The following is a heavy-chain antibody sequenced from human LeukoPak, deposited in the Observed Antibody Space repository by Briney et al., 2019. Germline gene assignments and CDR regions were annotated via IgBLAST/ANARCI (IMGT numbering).Heavy chain of an antibody. CDR2: INTKSDGGTI. CDR3: TTGLAF. J-gene: IGHJ4*02. V-gene: IGHV3-15*01. Sequence: GGSLRLSCAASGFTFSHAWMSWVRQAPGKGLEWVGRINTKSDGGTIDYSAPVKGRFTISRDDSKNTVYLQMNSLKTEDTAVYYCTTGLAFWGQGTLVTVSS. CDR1: GFTFSHAW. D-gene: IGHD2-21*01.